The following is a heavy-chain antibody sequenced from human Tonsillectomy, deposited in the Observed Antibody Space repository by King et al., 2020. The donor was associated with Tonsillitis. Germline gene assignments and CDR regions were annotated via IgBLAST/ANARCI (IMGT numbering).Heavy chain of an antibody. V-gene: IGHV1-24*01. J-gene: IGHJ4*02. CDR1: GYTLTELS. CDR2: FDPEDAET. CDR3: ATEKVVATIRHSSGWSLLDYFDY. D-gene: IGHD6-19*01. Sequence: QLVQSGAEVKKPGASVKVSCKVSGYTLTELSMHWVRQAPGKGLEWMGGFDPEDAETIYAQKFQGRVTMTEDTSTDTAYMKLSSLRAEDTAVYYCATEKVVATIRHSSGWSLLDYFDYWGQGTLVTVSS.